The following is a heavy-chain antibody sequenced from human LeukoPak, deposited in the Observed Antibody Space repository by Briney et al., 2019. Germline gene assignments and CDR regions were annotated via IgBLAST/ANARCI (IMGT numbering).Heavy chain of an antibody. D-gene: IGHD5/OR15-5a*01. Sequence: GGSLRLSCAASGFIFSNYWMHWVRQAPGKGLVWVSRVNNDGSSTTYADSVKGRFTISRDNAKSTLCLQMNSLRAEDTAVYYCAKGGLRVTDYWGQGTLVTVSS. V-gene: IGHV3-74*03. CDR1: GFIFSNYW. CDR2: VNNDGSST. J-gene: IGHJ4*02. CDR3: AKGGLRVTDY.